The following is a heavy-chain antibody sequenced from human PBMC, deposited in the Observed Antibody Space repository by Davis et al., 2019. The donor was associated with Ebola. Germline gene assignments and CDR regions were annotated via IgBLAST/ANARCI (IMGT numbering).Heavy chain of an antibody. Sequence: GESLKISCAASGFTFSSYAMHWVRQAPGKGLEWVAVISYDGSNKYYADSVKGRFTISRDNSKNTLYLQMNSLRAEDTAVYYCAKGGWEIVVVVAALYYFDYWGQGTLVTVSS. CDR1: GFTFSSYA. J-gene: IGHJ4*02. CDR2: ISYDGSNK. CDR3: AKGGWEIVVVVAALYYFDY. D-gene: IGHD2-15*01. V-gene: IGHV3-30*04.